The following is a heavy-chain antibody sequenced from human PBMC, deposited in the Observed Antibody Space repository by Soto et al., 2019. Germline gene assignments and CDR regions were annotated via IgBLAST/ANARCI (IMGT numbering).Heavy chain of an antibody. D-gene: IGHD3-10*01. CDR2: ISGSGGST. CDR1: GFTFSSYA. J-gene: IGHJ4*02. V-gene: IGHV3-23*01. CDR3: AKDRLFRGVIIEADGPYYFDY. Sequence: PGGSLRLSCAASGFTFSSYAMSWVRQAPGKGLEWVSAISGSGGSTYYADSVKGRFTISRDNSKNTLYLQMNSLRAEDTAVYYCAKDRLFRGVIIEADGPYYFDYWGQGTLVTVSS.